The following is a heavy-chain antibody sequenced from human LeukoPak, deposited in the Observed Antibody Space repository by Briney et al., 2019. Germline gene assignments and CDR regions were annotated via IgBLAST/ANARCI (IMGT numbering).Heavy chain of an antibody. Sequence: PSETLSLTCTVSGGSISSSSYYWGWIRQPPGKGLEWIGSIYYSGSTYYNPSLKSRVTISVDTSKNQFSLKLSSVTAADTAVYYCARDLWVVVITTMGWFDPWGQGTLVTVSS. D-gene: IGHD3-22*01. V-gene: IGHV4-39*07. J-gene: IGHJ5*02. CDR1: GGSISSSSYY. CDR3: ARDLWVVVITTMGWFDP. CDR2: IYYSGST.